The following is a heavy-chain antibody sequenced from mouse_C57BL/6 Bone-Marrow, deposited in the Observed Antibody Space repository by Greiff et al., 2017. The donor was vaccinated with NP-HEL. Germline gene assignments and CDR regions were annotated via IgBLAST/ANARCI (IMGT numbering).Heavy chain of an antibody. D-gene: IGHD1-1*01. J-gene: IGHJ4*01. CDR2: IDPENGDT. V-gene: IGHV14-4*01. CDR3: TTGGSSPYAMDY. Sequence: VQLQQSGAELVRPGASVKLSCTVSGFTIKDDYMHWVQQRPEQGLEWIGWIDPENGDTEYASKFQGKAPITADTSSNTAYLQLSSLTSEDTAVYYCTTGGSSPYAMDYWGQGTSITVSS. CDR1: GFTIKDDY.